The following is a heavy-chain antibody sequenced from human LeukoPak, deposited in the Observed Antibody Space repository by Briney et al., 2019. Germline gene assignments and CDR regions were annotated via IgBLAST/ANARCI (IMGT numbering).Heavy chain of an antibody. D-gene: IGHD3-22*01. V-gene: IGHV4-31*03. CDR2: ISYSGST. CDR3: ARAWFSSTGYKQTYYFDY. Sequence: SETLSLTCTVSGGSISSGGYYWSWIRQHPGKGLEWIGYISYSGSTYYNPSFQSRVTISVDTSKNQFSLRLSSVTAADTAVYYCARAWFSSTGYKQTYYFDYWGQGTLVTVSS. J-gene: IGHJ4*02. CDR1: GGSISSGGYY.